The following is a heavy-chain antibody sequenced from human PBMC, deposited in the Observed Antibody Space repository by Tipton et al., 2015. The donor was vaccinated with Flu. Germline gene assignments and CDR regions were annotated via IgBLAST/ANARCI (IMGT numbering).Heavy chain of an antibody. J-gene: IGHJ4*02. Sequence: SLRLSCAASGFTFSSYSMNWVRQAPGKGLEWVSSISSSSSYIYYADSVKGRFTISRDNAKNSLYLQMNSLRAEDTAVYYCARDSDYCSSTSCYFDYWGQGTLVTVSP. CDR3: ARDSDYCSSTSCYFDY. V-gene: IGHV3-21*01. D-gene: IGHD2-2*01. CDR2: ISSSSSYI. CDR1: GFTFSSYS.